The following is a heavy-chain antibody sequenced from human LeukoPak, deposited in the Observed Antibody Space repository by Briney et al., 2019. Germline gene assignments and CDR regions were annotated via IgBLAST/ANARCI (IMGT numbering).Heavy chain of an antibody. J-gene: IGHJ6*04. CDR1: GFTFSSYE. CDR3: AREFTMVRGVLGNGMDV. V-gene: IGHV3-48*03. Sequence: GGSLRLSCAASGFTFSSYEMNGVRQAPPKGREGVSYISSSGSTIYYAPSLKGRVTISRDNAKNSLYLQMNSLRAADTAVYYCAREFTMVRGVLGNGMDVWGKGTTVTVSS. D-gene: IGHD3-10*01. CDR2: ISSSGSTI.